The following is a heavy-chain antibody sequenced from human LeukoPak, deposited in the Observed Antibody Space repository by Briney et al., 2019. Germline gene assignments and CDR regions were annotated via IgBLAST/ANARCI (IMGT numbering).Heavy chain of an antibody. CDR1: GFTFSSYA. Sequence: PGGSLRLSCAASGFTFSSYAMSWVRQAPGKGLEWVSAISGSGGSTYYADSVKGRFTITRDNSKNTLYLQMNSLRAEDTAVYYCANSRAWGYDSSGYRDYWGQGTLVTVSS. D-gene: IGHD3-22*01. CDR2: ISGSGGST. J-gene: IGHJ4*02. V-gene: IGHV3-23*01. CDR3: ANSRAWGYDSSGYRDY.